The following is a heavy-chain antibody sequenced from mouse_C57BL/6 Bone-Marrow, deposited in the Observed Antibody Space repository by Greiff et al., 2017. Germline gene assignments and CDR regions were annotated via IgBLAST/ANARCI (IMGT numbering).Heavy chain of an antibody. Sequence: QVQLKQSGAELVMPGASVKLSCKASGYTFTSYWMHWVKQRPGQGLEWIGEIDPSDSYTNYNQKFKGKSTLTVDKSSSTAYMQLSSLTSEDSAVYYCARGDDDYDGTGYFGVWGTGTTVTVSS. CDR2: IDPSDSYT. V-gene: IGHV1-69*01. CDR3: ARGDDDYDGTGYFGV. CDR1: GYTFTSYW. J-gene: IGHJ1*03. D-gene: IGHD2-4*01.